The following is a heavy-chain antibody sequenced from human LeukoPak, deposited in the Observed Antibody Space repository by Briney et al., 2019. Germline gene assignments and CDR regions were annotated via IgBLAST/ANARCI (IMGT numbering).Heavy chain of an antibody. V-gene: IGHV3-23*01. D-gene: IGHD3-3*01. CDR1: GFTFSSYA. Sequence: PGGSLRLSCAASGFTFSSYAMSWVRQAPGKGLEWVSAISGSGGSTYYAYSVKGRFTISRDNSKNTLYLQMNSLRAEDTAVYYCAKGERITIFGVVMHDAFDIWGQGTMVTVSS. CDR3: AKGERITIFGVVMHDAFDI. CDR2: ISGSGGST. J-gene: IGHJ3*02.